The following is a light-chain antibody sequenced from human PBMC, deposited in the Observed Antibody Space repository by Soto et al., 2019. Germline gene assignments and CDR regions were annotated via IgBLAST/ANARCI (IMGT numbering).Light chain of an antibody. CDR2: AAS. V-gene: IGKV1-39*01. CDR1: QNINTY. Sequence: DIPMTQSPSSLSASVGDRVTITCRASQNINTYLNWYQQKPGKAPKLLIFAASSLQSGVPSRFSGSGSRTDFTLTISSLQPEDFATYYCQQSSTAPFTFGPGTTVDIK. CDR3: QQSSTAPFT. J-gene: IGKJ3*01.